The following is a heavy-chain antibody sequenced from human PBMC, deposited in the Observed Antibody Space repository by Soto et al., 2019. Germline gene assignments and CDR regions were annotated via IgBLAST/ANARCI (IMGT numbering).Heavy chain of an antibody. CDR1: GGSFSGFY. J-gene: IGHJ6*02. CDR3: ARADRTLVTSYGLDV. V-gene: IGHV4-34*01. Sequence: SETLSLTCAVSGGSFSGFYWTWIRQPPGEGLEWIGEINHSGTINFNPSLGSRLTISLDSSKKHFSLKLTSLTAADAAVYYCARADRTLVTSYGLDVWGQGTTVTVSS. D-gene: IGHD2-21*02. CDR2: INHSGTI.